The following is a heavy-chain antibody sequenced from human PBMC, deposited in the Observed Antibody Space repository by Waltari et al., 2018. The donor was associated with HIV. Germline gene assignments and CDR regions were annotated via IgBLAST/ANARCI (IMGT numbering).Heavy chain of an antibody. CDR2: IYWDDDR. V-gene: IGHV2-5*02. CDR1: GFSLSTSGVG. CDR3: AHRFGGHNYDWACGIWDY. D-gene: IGHD3-16*01. J-gene: IGHJ4*02. Sequence: QITLKESGPTRVKPTQTLALTCTFSGFSLSTSGVGVGWLRQPPGKALEWLAVIYWDDDRRYSPSVKDRLTITKDSSKNQVVLTMTNMDPVDTATYYCAHRFGGHNYDWACGIWDYWGQGALVTVSS.